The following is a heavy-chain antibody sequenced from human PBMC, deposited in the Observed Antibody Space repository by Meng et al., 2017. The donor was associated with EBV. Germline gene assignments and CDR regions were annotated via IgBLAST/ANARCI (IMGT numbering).Heavy chain of an antibody. D-gene: IGHD3-10*01. J-gene: IGHJ5*02. CDR2: IHQTGNT. V-gene: IGHV4-30-2*01. CDR1: GGSISSGGYS. CDR3: SRERDYGSGRFVP. Sequence: QPQLQESGSGLVKPSQXLSLTCAVSGGSISSGGYSWSWIRQTPGKGLEWIGDIHQTGNTHYNPSLKSRVTISLDRSNNQFFLKLTSVTAADTAVYYCSRERDYGSGRFVPWGQGTLVTVSS.